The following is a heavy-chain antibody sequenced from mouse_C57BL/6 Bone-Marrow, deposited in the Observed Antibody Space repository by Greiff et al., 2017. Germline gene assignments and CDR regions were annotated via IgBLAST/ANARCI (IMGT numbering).Heavy chain of an antibody. CDR3: ARQLGFAY. CDR2: ISGGGGNT. CDR1: GFTFSSYT. Sequence: EVKVVESGGGLVKPGGSLKLSCAASGFTFSSYTMSLVRQTPEKRLEWVATISGGGGNTYYPDSVKGRFTISRDNAKNTLYLQMSSLRSEDTALYDCARQLGFAYWGQGTLVTVSA. J-gene: IGHJ3*01. V-gene: IGHV5-9*01. D-gene: IGHD4-1*01.